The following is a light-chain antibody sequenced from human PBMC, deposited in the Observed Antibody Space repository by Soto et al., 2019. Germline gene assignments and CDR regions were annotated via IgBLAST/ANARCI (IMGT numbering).Light chain of an antibody. Sequence: QSVLAQPASVSGSLGQSVTISCTGTSSDVGGYDFVSWYQQHPGKAPKLLIYDVSNRPSGVSDRFSGSRFGNTASLTISGLQAEDEGDYYCSSYTNTHIPMVFGGGTKLTVL. CDR2: DVS. V-gene: IGLV2-14*03. J-gene: IGLJ3*02. CDR3: SSYTNTHIPMV. CDR1: SSDVGGYDF.